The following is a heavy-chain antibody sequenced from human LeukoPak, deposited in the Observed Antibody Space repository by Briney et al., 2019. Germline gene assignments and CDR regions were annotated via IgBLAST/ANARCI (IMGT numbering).Heavy chain of an antibody. V-gene: IGHV3-33*01. J-gene: IGHJ4*02. CDR2: IWYDGSNK. D-gene: IGHD4-17*01. CDR3: ARDARTYGDYVGVY. CDR1: GFTFSSYG. Sequence: GGSLRLSCAASGFTFSSYGMHWVRQAPGKGLEWVAVIWYDGSNKYYADSVKGRFTISRDNSKNTLYLQMNSLRAEDTAVYYCARDARTYGDYVGVYWGQGTLVTVSS.